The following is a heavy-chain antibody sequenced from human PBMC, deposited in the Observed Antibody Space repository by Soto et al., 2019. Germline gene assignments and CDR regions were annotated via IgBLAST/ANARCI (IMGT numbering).Heavy chain of an antibody. CDR1: GFTFSSYS. J-gene: IGHJ3*02. CDR2: ISSSSSYI. Sequence: GGSLRLSCAASGFTFSSYSMNWVRQAPGKGLEWVSSISSSSSYIYYADSVKGRFTISRDNAKNSLCLQMNSLRAEDTAVYYCARSTTTVSLGAFDIWGQGTMVTVSS. D-gene: IGHD4-17*01. V-gene: IGHV3-21*01. CDR3: ARSTTTVSLGAFDI.